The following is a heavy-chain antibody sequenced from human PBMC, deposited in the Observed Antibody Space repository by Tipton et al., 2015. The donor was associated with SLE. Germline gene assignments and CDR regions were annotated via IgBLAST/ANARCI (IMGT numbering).Heavy chain of an antibody. D-gene: IGHD6-19*01. V-gene: IGHV4-59*01. CDR3: ARSHSSGRDYYYYMDV. CDR1: GASISSKY. Sequence: TLSLTCTVSGASISSKYWSWFRQPPGRRPEWIAYIYDSGTTKYNPSLKRRVTISMATPKNQFSLQLSSVTPADTAVYYCARSHSSGRDYYYYMDVWGNGTTVTVS. J-gene: IGHJ6*03. CDR2: IYDSGTT.